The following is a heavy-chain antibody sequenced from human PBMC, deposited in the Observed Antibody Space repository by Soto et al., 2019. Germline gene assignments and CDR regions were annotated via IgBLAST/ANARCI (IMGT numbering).Heavy chain of an antibody. V-gene: IGHV4-30-4*01. CDR1: GGSISSGDYY. CDR2: IYYSGST. Sequence: SETLSLTCTVSGGSISSGDYYWSWIRQPPGKGLEWIGYIYYSGSTYYNPSLKSRVTISVDTSKNQFSLKLSSVTAADTAVYYCARAITPRTIAVWWLDPWGQGTLVTVSS. CDR3: ARAITPRTIAVWWLDP. D-gene: IGHD1-20*01. J-gene: IGHJ5*02.